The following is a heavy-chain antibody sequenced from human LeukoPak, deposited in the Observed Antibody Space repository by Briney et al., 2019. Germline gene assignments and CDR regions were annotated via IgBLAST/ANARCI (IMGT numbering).Heavy chain of an antibody. Sequence: GASVKVSCKASGYTFTGHYMHWVRQAPGQGLEWMGWINPNSGGTNYAQKLQGRVTMTRDTSISTAYMELSRLRSDDTAVYYCAREMGLAAAGIWFDPWGQGTLVTVSS. D-gene: IGHD6-13*01. V-gene: IGHV1-2*02. J-gene: IGHJ5*02. CDR1: GYTFTGHY. CDR2: INPNSGGT. CDR3: AREMGLAAAGIWFDP.